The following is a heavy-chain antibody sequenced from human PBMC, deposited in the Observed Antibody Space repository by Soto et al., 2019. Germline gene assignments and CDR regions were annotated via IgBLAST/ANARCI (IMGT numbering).Heavy chain of an antibody. CDR3: AKRGDTTSWYWFDP. D-gene: IGHD6-13*01. CDR2: ISASGTSM. CDR1: GFTLTSFG. V-gene: IGHV3-23*01. Sequence: EVPLLDSGGGLVQPGGSLRLSCAASGFTLTSFGMSWVRQAPGKGLEWVSSISASGTSMYYAKSVEGRFTISRDTSKNTLYLQMNSLRAEDTAVYYCAKRGDTTSWYWFDPWGQGTLVTVSS. J-gene: IGHJ5*02.